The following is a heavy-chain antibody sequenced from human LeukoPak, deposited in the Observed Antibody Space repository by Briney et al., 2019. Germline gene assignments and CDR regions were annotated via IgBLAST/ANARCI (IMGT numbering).Heavy chain of an antibody. CDR1: GESFSGYS. CDR2: INQRRNT. CDR3: ARGSYYYGMDV. Sequence: SETLSLTCVVYGESFSGYSWSWIRQPPGKGLEWIGEINQRRNTNYNPSLKSRVTMSVDTSKNQFSLKLSSVTAADTAVYYCARGSYYYGMDVWGQGTTVTVSS. J-gene: IGHJ6*02. V-gene: IGHV4-34*01.